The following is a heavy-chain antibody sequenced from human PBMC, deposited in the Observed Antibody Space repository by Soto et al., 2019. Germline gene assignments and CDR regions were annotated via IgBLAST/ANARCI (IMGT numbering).Heavy chain of an antibody. CDR2: ISHDGSNK. J-gene: IGHJ4*02. V-gene: IGHV3-30-3*01. CDR1: GFTFSGYA. Sequence: QVQLVESGGGVVQPGRSLRLSCAASGFTFSGYAMHWVRQAPGKGLEWVAFISHDGSNKYYADSVKGRFTISRDNSKNTLYLQMNSLRAEDTAVYYCSRGGTPFDYWRQGTLVTVSS. CDR3: SRGGTPFDY. D-gene: IGHD1-1*01.